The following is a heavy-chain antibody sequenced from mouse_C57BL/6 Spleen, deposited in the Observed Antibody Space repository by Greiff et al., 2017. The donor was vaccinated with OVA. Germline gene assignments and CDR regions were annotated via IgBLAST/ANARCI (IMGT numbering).Heavy chain of an antibody. D-gene: IGHD2-3*01. J-gene: IGHJ4*01. CDR2: IWSDGST. CDR3: ARQIPLDGYFYYAMDY. V-gene: IGHV2-6-1*01. Sequence: QVQLKESGPGLVAPSQSLSITCTVSGFSLTSYGVHWVRQPPGKGLEWLVVIWSDGSTTYNSALKSRLSISKDNSKSQVFLKMNSLQTDDTAMYYCARQIPLDGYFYYAMDYWGQGTSVTVSS. CDR1: GFSLTSYG.